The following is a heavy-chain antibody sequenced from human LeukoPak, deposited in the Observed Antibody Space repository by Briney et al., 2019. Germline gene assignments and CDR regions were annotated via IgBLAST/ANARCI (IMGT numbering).Heavy chain of an antibody. V-gene: IGHV4-38-2*01. CDR1: GFTFSDYY. J-gene: IGHJ4*02. CDR2: IYYSGST. D-gene: IGHD5-12*01. Sequence: GSLRLSCAASGFTFSDYYMSWIRQPPGKGLEWIGSIYYSGSTYYNPSLKSRVTISVDTSKNQFSLKLSSVTAADTAVYYCARHGGYDYSFDYWGQGTLVTVSS. CDR3: ARHGGYDYSFDY.